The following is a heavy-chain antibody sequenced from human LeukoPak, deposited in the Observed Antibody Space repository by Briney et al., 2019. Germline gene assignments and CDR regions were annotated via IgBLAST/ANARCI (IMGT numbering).Heavy chain of an antibody. CDR1: GYTFTGYY. J-gene: IGHJ6*02. V-gene: IGHV1-2*02. D-gene: IGHD2-2*01. Sequence: ASVKVSRKASGYTFTGYYMHWVRQAPGQGLEWMGWINPNSGGTNYAQKFQGRVTMTRDTSISTAYMELSRLRSDDTAVYYCARSPIVVVPAAWEGYYYYGMDVWGQGTTVTVSS. CDR2: INPNSGGT. CDR3: ARSPIVVVPAAWEGYYYYGMDV.